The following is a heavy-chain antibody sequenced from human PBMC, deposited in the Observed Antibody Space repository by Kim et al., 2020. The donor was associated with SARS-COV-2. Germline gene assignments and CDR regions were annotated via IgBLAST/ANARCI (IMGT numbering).Heavy chain of an antibody. CDR1: GFTFSSYS. CDR2: ISSTSTYI. J-gene: IGHJ5*02. CDR3: ARGTTVVTRLPFDP. Sequence: GGSLRLSCAASGFTFSSYSMNWVRQAPGKGLEWVSSISSTSTYIYYADSVKGRFTISRDNAKNSLYLQMNSLRAEDTAVYYCARGTTVVTRLPFDPWGQGTLVTVSS. V-gene: IGHV3-21*01. D-gene: IGHD4-17*01.